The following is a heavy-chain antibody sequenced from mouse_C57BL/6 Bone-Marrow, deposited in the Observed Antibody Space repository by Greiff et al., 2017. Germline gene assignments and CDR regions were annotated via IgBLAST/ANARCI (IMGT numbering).Heavy chain of an antibody. CDR1: GFTFSSYG. CDR3: AKGIYGNPFAY. J-gene: IGHJ3*01. CDR2: ISSGGSYT. D-gene: IGHD2-1*01. V-gene: IGHV5-6*01. Sequence: EVQLVESGGDLVKPGGSLKLSCAASGFTFSSYGMSWVRQTPDKRLAWVATISSGGSYTYYPDSVKGRFTISRANAKNTLYLQMSSLKSEDTAMYYCAKGIYGNPFAYWGQGTLVTVSA.